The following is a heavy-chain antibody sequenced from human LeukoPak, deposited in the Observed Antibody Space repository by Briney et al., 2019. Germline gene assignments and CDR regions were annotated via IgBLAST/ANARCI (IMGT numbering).Heavy chain of an antibody. CDR1: GYTFTNYD. CDR3: ARVPPGRANY. D-gene: IGHD2-15*01. J-gene: IGHJ4*02. V-gene: IGHV1-8*01. Sequence: ASVKVSCKASGYTFTNYDINWVRQATGQGLEWMGWMNPNNGNTGSAQNFQGRLTMTRNTSISTAYMELSSLRSDDTAVYYCARVPPGRANYWGPGTLVTVSS. CDR2: MNPNNGNT.